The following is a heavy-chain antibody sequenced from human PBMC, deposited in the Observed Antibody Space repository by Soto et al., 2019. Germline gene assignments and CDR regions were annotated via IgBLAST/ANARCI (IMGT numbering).Heavy chain of an antibody. V-gene: IGHV3-23*01. CDR3: AKGIESGAYAKIDS. CDR2: ININGGDT. D-gene: IGHD4-17*01. J-gene: IGHJ4*02. CDR1: GFTFSSYA. Sequence: GGSLRLSCVASGFTFSSYAMSWVRQAPGKGLEWVSVININGGDTHYAGSVRGRFTISRDNSKNMLYLQMNSLRADDTAVYYCAKGIESGAYAKIDSWGQGTLVTVSS.